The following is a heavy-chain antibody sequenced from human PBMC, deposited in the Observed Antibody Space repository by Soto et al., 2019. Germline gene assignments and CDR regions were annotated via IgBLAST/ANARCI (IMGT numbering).Heavy chain of an antibody. D-gene: IGHD3-10*01. CDR2: IYYSGST. V-gene: IGHV4-39*01. J-gene: IGHJ6*02. CDR1: GGSTSSSSYY. CDR3: ARLSGSYYYGMDV. Sequence: QLQLQESGPGLVKPSETLSLTCTVSGGSTSSSSYYWGWIRQPPGKGLEWIGSIYYSGSTYYNPSLKSRVTISVDTSKNQFSLKLSSVTAADTAVYYCARLSGSYYYGMDVWGQGTTVTVSS.